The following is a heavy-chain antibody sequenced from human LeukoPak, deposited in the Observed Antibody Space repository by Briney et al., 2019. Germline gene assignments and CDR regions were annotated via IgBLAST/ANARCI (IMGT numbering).Heavy chain of an antibody. J-gene: IGHJ4*02. CDR2: ISYSGGST. CDR3: AKDRGGGAAAELDF. Sequence: GGSLRLSCAASGFTFTSYAMSWVRQAPGKGLEWVSTISYSGGSTYYADSVKGRFTISRDNSKNTLYLQLNSLRAEDTAIYYCAKDRGGGAAAELDFWGQGTLVAVPS. CDR1: GFTFTSYA. V-gene: IGHV3-23*01. D-gene: IGHD6-13*01.